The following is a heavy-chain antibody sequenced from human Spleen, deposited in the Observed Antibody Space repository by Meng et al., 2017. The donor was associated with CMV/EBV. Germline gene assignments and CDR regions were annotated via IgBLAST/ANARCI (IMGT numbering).Heavy chain of an antibody. D-gene: IGHD4-11*01. CDR3: AHLLQPLPTVDAFDI. CDR2: SYWNDDK. Sequence: SGPTLVKPTQTLTLTCTFSGFSLSTSGVGVGWIRQPPGKALEWLALSYWNDDKRYSPSLKSRLTITKDTSKYQVVLTMTNMDPVETATYYCAHLLQPLPTVDAFDIWGQGTMVTVSS. J-gene: IGHJ3*02. V-gene: IGHV2-5*01. CDR1: GFSLSTSGVG.